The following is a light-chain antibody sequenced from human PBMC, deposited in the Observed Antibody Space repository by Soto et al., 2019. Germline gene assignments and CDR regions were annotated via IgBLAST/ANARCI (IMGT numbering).Light chain of an antibody. Sequence: DIQMTQSPSSLSASVGDRVVITCRASQTISNYLNWYQQKPGKAPNLLIYAASTLQSGVPSRFSGSGSGTDLTLTISSLQPEDFAAYYCQQTFRTRSWTFGHGTKVEIK. CDR1: QTISNY. J-gene: IGKJ1*01. V-gene: IGKV1-39*01. CDR3: QQTFRTRSWT. CDR2: AAS.